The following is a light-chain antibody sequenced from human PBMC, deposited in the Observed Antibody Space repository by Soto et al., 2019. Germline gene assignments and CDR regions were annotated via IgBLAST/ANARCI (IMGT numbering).Light chain of an antibody. Sequence: QSVLTQPASVSGSPGQSITISCTGTSSDVGSYNYVSWYQQHPGKAPKLMIYEVSTRPSGVSSRFSGSKSSNTASLTISGLQAEDEADYYCSSYRSSSTVFGTGTKLTVL. CDR3: SSYRSSSTV. J-gene: IGLJ1*01. CDR1: SSDVGSYNY. CDR2: EVS. V-gene: IGLV2-14*01.